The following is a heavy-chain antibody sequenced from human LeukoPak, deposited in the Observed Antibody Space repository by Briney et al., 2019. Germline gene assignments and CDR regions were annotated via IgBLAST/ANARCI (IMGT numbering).Heavy chain of an antibody. CDR2: ITGSGVDT. CDR3: ARACDDSWYFGL. CDR1: GFTFNSYA. Sequence: PGGSLRLSCAASGFTFNSYAMSWVRQAPGKGLEWVSDITGSGVDTNYADSVRGRSTISRDNSKNIVYLQMNSLRGEDTAVYYCARACDDSWYFGLWGPGTLVTVSS. J-gene: IGHJ2*01. V-gene: IGHV3-23*01. D-gene: IGHD1-1*01.